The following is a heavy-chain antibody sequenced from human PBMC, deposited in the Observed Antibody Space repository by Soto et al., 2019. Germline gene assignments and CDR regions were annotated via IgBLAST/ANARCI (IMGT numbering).Heavy chain of an antibody. CDR3: ARESGSSSGFWFDP. Sequence: PGGSLRLSCAASGFTFSSYSMNWVRQAPGKGLEWVSSISSSSYIYYADSVKGRFTISRDNAKNSLYLQMNSLRAEDTAVYYCARESGSSSGFWFDPWGQGTLVTVYS. CDR2: ISSSSYI. V-gene: IGHV3-21*01. CDR1: GFTFSSYS. J-gene: IGHJ5*02. D-gene: IGHD6-6*01.